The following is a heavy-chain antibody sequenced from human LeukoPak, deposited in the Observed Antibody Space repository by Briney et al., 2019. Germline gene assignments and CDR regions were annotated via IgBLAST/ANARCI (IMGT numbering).Heavy chain of an antibody. D-gene: IGHD5-12*01. CDR2: IYSGDNT. V-gene: IGHV3-66*01. Sequence: GGSLTLLCSVWGLVHSRYYIRCVPHAPGGGLEWVSIIYSGDNTYYADSGKGRFTISRDNSKNTLYLQMNSLRVEDTAVYYCARDRGSGYDPGYFDYWGQGTLVTVSS. J-gene: IGHJ4*02. CDR1: GLVHSRYY. CDR3: ARDRGSGYDPGYFDY.